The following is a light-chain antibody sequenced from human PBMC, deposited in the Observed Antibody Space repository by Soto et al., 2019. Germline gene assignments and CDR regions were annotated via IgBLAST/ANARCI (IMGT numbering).Light chain of an antibody. Sequence: NVLTQSPGTLSLSPGQRATLSCRASQSLSGNYLAWYQQKPGQAPRVLIYRASIRATGISDRFSGSGSGTEFTLTISSLQSEDFAVYYCQQYNNWPPATFGQGTKVDIK. J-gene: IGKJ1*01. V-gene: IGKV3D-15*01. CDR3: QQYNNWPPAT. CDR2: RAS. CDR1: QSLSGN.